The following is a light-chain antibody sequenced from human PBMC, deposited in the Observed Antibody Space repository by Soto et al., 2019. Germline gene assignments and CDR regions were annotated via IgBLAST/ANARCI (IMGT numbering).Light chain of an antibody. CDR1: SSNIGAGYD. CDR2: EVG. CDR3: SSYTSSSTLV. Sequence: QSVLTQPPSVSGAPGQRVTISCTGNSSNIGAGYDVHWYQQHPGKAPKLMIYEVGNRPSGVSNRFSGSKSGNTASLTISGLQAEDEADYYCSSYTSSSTLVFGTGTKVTVL. V-gene: IGLV2-14*01. J-gene: IGLJ1*01.